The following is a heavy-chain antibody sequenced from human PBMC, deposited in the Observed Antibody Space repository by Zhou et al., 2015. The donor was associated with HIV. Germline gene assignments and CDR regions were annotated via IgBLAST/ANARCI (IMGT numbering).Heavy chain of an antibody. CDR2: IVVGSGNT. CDR1: GFTFLSSA. CDR3: ARGSTPYDNGDYCQF. V-gene: IGHV1-58*01. Sequence: QLVQSGAEVKKPGTSVKVSCKASGFTFLSSAVQWVRQARGQRLEWIGWIVVGSGNTNYAEKFQERVTITRDMSTSTVYLEIRSLRSDDTAVYYCARGSTPYDNGDYCQFWGQGTQVTASS. J-gene: IGHJ4*02. D-gene: IGHD4-17*01.